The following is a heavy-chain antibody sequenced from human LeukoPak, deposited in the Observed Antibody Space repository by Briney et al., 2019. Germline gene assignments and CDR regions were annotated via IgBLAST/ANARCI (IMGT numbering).Heavy chain of an antibody. Sequence: ASVKVSCKASGYTFTSYAMHWVRQAPGQRLEWMGWINAGNGNTKYSQKFQGRVTITRDTSASTAYMELSSLRSEDTAVYYCAGIGDCSGGSCYPGPLDYWGQGTLVTVSS. CDR1: GYTFTSYA. V-gene: IGHV1-3*01. J-gene: IGHJ4*02. D-gene: IGHD2-15*01. CDR2: INAGNGNT. CDR3: AGIGDCSGGSCYPGPLDY.